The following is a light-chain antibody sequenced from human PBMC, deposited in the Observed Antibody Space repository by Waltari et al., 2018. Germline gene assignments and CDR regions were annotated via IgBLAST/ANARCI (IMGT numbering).Light chain of an antibody. CDR3: QQYSSAPWT. J-gene: IGKJ1*01. V-gene: IGKV4-1*01. CDR2: CAS. CDR1: QSLFYSSTNKNY. Sequence: DIVMTQSPDSLAVSLGERATINFKSSQSLFYSSTNKNYLAWYQQKPGQSPSRLFYCASTWESGVPDRFSGSGSGTDFTLTISSLQAEDVAVYYCQQYSSAPWTFGQGTKVEIK.